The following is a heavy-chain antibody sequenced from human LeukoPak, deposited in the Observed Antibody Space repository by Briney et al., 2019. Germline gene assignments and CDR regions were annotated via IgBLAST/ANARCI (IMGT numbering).Heavy chain of an antibody. V-gene: IGHV3-7*01. CDR1: GFSINNYW. CDR2: IKGDASEK. CDR3: ARVDIYCSGGSCYSAGMDV. Sequence: GGSLRLSCAVSGFSINNYWMTWYRQAPGKGLECVAHIKGDASEKYYLDSVKGRFTISRDNAKNSLYLQMNSLRAEDTAVYYCARVDIYCSGGSCYSAGMDVWGQGTTVTVSS. J-gene: IGHJ6*02. D-gene: IGHD2-15*01.